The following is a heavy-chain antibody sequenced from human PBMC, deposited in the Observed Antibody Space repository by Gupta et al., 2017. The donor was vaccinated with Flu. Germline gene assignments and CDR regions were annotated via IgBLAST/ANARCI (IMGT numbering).Heavy chain of an antibody. D-gene: IGHD2-2*01. V-gene: IGHV3-9*01. Sequence: VVLVESGGGLVQPGSSLRLSCAASGFTFDDYTMHWVRQVPGKGLEWVSGVSWNRDHTEYADSVRGRFTIYRDNDNNSLYLQMNSLRTDDSALYYCAASCSSTRCYVSRYNYAMDLWGQGTTVTVSS. CDR2: VSWNRDHT. J-gene: IGHJ6*02. CDR1: GFTFDDYT. CDR3: AASCSSTRCYVSRYNYAMDL.